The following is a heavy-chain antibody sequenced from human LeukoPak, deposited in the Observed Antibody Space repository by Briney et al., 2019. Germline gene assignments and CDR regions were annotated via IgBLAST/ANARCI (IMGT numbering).Heavy chain of an antibody. V-gene: IGHV3-53*01. Sequence: GGSLRLSCAASGLIVSSNYMSWVRQAPGKGLEWVSALYSGGSIYYADSVKGRFTISRDNSKNTLYLQMNSLRAKDTAVYYCARDPSRGLYYFDHWGQGTLVTVSS. CDR3: ARDPSRGLYYFDH. J-gene: IGHJ4*02. D-gene: IGHD3-10*01. CDR1: GLIVSSNY. CDR2: LYSGGSI.